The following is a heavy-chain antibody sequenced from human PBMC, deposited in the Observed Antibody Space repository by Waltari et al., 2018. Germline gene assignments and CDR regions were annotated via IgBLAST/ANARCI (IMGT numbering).Heavy chain of an antibody. CDR1: GFTFSSYA. CDR3: ARAGVGEDCSGGSCPFDY. J-gene: IGHJ4*02. CDR2: ISGSGGST. V-gene: IGHV3-23*01. Sequence: EVQLLESGGGLVQPGGSLRLSCAASGFTFSSYAMSWVRQAPGKGLEWVSAISGSGGSTYYADSVKGRFTISRDNSKNTLYLQMNSLRAEDTAVYYCARAGVGEDCSGGSCPFDYWGQGTLVTVSS. D-gene: IGHD2-15*01.